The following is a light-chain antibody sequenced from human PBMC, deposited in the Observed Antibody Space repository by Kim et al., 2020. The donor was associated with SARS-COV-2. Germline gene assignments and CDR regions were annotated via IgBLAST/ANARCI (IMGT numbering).Light chain of an antibody. CDR3: QQYNSHPMYA. Sequence: DIQMTQSPSTLSASVGDRVIITCRASQSISSWLAWFQQKPGKAPKLLIYDVSSLQSGVPSRFSGSGSGTEFTLTISSLQPDDFATYYCQQYNSHPMYAFGQGTKLEI. V-gene: IGKV1-5*01. CDR2: DVS. CDR1: QSISSW. J-gene: IGKJ2*01.